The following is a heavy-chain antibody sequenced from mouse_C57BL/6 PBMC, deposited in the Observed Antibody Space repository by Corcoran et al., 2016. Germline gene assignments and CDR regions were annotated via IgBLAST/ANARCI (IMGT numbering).Heavy chain of an antibody. Sequence: QVQLKQSGAELVRPGASVKLSCKASGYTFTDYYINWVKQRPGQGLEWIARIYPGSGNTYYNEKFKGKATLTAEKSSSTAYMQLSSLTSEDSAVYFCASGGEPMVFDYWGQGTTLTVSS. J-gene: IGHJ2*01. CDR1: GYTFTDYY. V-gene: IGHV1-76*01. CDR2: IYPGSGNT. CDR3: ASGGEPMVFDY. D-gene: IGHD1-1*02.